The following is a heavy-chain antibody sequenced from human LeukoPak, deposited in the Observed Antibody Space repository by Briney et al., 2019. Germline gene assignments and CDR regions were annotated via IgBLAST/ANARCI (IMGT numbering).Heavy chain of an antibody. Sequence: SETLSLTCAVSGYSISSGYYWGWIRRPPGKGLEWIGSIYHSGSTHYNPSLKSRDTISVDSSKNQFSLKLTSVTAADTAVYYCARVAAVAVKYYFDYWGQGTLVSVSS. CDR1: GYSISSGYY. J-gene: IGHJ4*02. D-gene: IGHD6-19*01. CDR3: ARVAAVAVKYYFDY. V-gene: IGHV4-38-2*01. CDR2: IYHSGST.